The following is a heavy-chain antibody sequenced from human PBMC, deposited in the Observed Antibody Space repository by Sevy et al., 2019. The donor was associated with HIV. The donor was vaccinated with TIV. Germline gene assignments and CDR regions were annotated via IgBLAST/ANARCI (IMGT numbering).Heavy chain of an antibody. V-gene: IGHV4-34*01. CDR2: INHSGST. D-gene: IGHD3-3*01. CDR1: GGSFSGYY. Sequence: SETLSLTCAVYGGSFSGYYWSWIRQPPGKGLEWIGEINHSGSTNYNPSLKSRVTISVDTSKNRFSLKLGSVTAADTAVYYCAREVGEWLSSYYYYYYGMDVWGQGTTVTVSS. J-gene: IGHJ6*02. CDR3: AREVGEWLSSYYYYYYGMDV.